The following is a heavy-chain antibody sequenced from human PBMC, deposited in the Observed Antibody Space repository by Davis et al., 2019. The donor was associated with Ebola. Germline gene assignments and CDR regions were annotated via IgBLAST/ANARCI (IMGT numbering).Heavy chain of an antibody. D-gene: IGHD3-3*01. CDR1: GFTFSTYA. CDR2: IRYDGSNK. V-gene: IGHV3-30*02. CDR3: ARGFSYDFWSGWGY. Sequence: GGSLRLSCAASGFTFSTYAMGWVRQAPGKGLEWVAFIRYDGSNKYYADSVKGRFTISRDNSKNTLYLQMNSLRAEDTAVYYCARGFSYDFWSGWGYWGQGTLVTVSS. J-gene: IGHJ4*02.